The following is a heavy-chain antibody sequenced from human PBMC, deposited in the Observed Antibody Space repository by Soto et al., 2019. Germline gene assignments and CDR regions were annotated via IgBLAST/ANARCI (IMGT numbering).Heavy chain of an antibody. Sequence: EVQLVESGGGLVKPGGSLRLSCAASGFTFSSYSMNWVRQAPGKGLEWVSSISSSSSYIYYADSVKGRFTNSRDNAKNPLVLEMNSLEAEDTAVEYLARARTGGDCSSTSCYSYYYYYGMDVWGQGTTVTVSS. J-gene: IGHJ6*02. CDR2: ISSSSSYI. D-gene: IGHD2-2*01. CDR1: GFTFSSYS. V-gene: IGHV3-21*01. CDR3: ARARTGGDCSSTSCYSYYYYYGMDV.